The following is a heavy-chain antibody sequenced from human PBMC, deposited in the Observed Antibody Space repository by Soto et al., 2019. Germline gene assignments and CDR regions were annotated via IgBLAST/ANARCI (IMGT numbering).Heavy chain of an antibody. J-gene: IGHJ4*02. CDR1: GASITSSSYY. D-gene: IGHD1-26*01. V-gene: IGHV4-39*01. CDR2: IHYSGTT. CDR3: ARHWWEPSCFDY. Sequence: QLQLQESGPRLVKPSETLSITCTVSGASITSSSYYWCWIRQAPGRGLEWIGSIHYSGTTNYKASLKSRVTTSLDTSKNQCSLKLSSVTAADTAVYYCARHWWEPSCFDYWGQGTLVTVSS.